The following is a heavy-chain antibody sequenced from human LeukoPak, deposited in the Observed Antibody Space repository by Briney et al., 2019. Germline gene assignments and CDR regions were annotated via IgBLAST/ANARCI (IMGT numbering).Heavy chain of an antibody. D-gene: IGHD3-22*01. CDR3: ARGYDYDSSAYPGGYYGMDV. J-gene: IGHJ6*02. CDR2: INSDGSST. V-gene: IGHV3-74*01. CDR1: GFTLSSYW. Sequence: GGSLRLSCAASGFTLSSYWMRWVRQAPGKGLVWVARINSDGSSTRYADSVKGRFTVSRDNAKNTLYLQMNSLRGEDTAVYYCARGYDYDSSAYPGGYYGMDVWGQGTTVTVSS.